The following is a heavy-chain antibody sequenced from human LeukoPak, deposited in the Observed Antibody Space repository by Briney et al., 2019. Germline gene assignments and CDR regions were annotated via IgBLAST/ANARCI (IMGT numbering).Heavy chain of an antibody. CDR1: GFTFSSYG. CDR2: IWYDGSNK. D-gene: IGHD3-10*01. CDR3: AREDRGGYFDY. V-gene: IGHV3-33*01. J-gene: IGHJ4*02. Sequence: QPGRSLRPSCAASGFTFSSYGMHWVRQAPGKGLEWVAVIWYDGSNKYYADSVKGRFTISRDNSKNTLYLQMNSLRAEDTAVYYCAREDRGGYFDYWGQGTLVTVSS.